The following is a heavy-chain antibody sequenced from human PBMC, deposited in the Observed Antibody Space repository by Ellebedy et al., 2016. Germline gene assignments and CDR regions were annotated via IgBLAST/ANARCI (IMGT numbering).Heavy chain of an antibody. J-gene: IGHJ4*02. CDR2: IHSSGTT. CDR3: AREGSGSYAY. V-gene: IGHV4-4*07. CDR1: GDSISGYY. Sequence: GSLRLSXAVSGDSISGYYWNWIRQPAGKGLEWIGRIHSSGTTKYSPSLQSRVSVSIDTSKKQFSLNLNSVTAADTAVYYCAREGSGSYAYWGQGTLVTVSS. D-gene: IGHD1-26*01.